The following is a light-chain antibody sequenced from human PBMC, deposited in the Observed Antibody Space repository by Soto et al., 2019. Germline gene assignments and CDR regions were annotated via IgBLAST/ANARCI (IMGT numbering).Light chain of an antibody. CDR2: DAS. J-gene: IGKJ5*01. Sequence: DIQMTQSPSTLSGSVGDRVTITCRASQTISSWLAWYQQKPGKAPKLLIYDASSLKSGVPARFSGSGSGTEFTLTISSLEPEDSAVYYCQQRSNSPPWITFGQGTRLEIK. CDR3: QQRSNSPPWIT. V-gene: IGKV1-5*01. CDR1: QTISSW.